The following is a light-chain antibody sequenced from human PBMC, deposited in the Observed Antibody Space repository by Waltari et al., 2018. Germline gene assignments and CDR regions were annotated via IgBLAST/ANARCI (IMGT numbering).Light chain of an antibody. J-gene: IGLJ3*02. CDR1: SGHSSNV. V-gene: IGLV4-69*01. CDR2: VHGDGSN. Sequence: QLVVTQSPSASAPLGASVKLTCTLSSGHSSNVIAWLQQRPEKGPRYLLKVHGDGSNSQGDRCPTRVSGSSSGAERYLTISSLQSDDAPDYYGQTGGHGTWVFGGGTKLTVL. CDR3: QTGGHGTWV.